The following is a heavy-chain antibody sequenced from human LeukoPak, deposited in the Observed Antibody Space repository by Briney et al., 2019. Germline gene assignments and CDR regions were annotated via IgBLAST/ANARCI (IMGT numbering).Heavy chain of an antibody. CDR3: ARDRGITMVQHYGMDV. D-gene: IGHD3-10*01. CDR1: GGTFSSCA. V-gene: IGHV1-69*04. Sequence: SVKVSCKASGGTFSSCAISWVRQAPGQGLEWMGRIIPILGIANYAQKFQGRVTITADKSTSTAYMELSSLRSEDTAVYYCARDRGITMVQHYGMDVWGQGTTVTVSS. J-gene: IGHJ6*02. CDR2: IIPILGIA.